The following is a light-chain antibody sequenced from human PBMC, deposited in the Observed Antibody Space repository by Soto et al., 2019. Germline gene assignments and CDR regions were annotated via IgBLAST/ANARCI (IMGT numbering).Light chain of an antibody. CDR3: QTWGTGIYV. J-gene: IGLJ7*01. V-gene: IGLV4-69*01. Sequence: QPVLTQSPSASASLGASVKLTCTLSSGHSSYAIAWHQQQPEKGPRYLMKLNSDGTHSKGDGIPDRFSGSSSGAERYLIISRLQSEDEADYYCQTWGTGIYVFGGGTQLTVL. CDR1: SGHSSYA. CDR2: LNSDGTH.